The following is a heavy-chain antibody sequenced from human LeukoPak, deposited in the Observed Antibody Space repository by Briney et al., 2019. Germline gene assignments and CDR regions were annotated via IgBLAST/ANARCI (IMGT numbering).Heavy chain of an antibody. CDR1: GFTFGSYA. D-gene: IGHD6-19*01. V-gene: IGHV3-30-3*01. Sequence: GGSLRLSCAASGFTFGSYAMHWVRQAPGKGLEWVAVISYDGSNKYYADSVKGRFTISRDNSKNTLYLQMNSLRAEDTAVYYCARDTGIAVAGTRPGYYYYGMDVWGQGTTVTVSS. CDR3: ARDTGIAVAGTRPGYYYYGMDV. CDR2: ISYDGSNK. J-gene: IGHJ6*02.